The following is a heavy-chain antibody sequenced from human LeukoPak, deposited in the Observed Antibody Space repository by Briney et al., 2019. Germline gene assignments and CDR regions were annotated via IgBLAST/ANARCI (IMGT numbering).Heavy chain of an antibody. V-gene: IGHV3-33*01. CDR2: IWCDGSHK. Sequence: PGGSLTLSCAASGFTFSSYVMSWVRQAPVKGLESLAVIWCDGSHKYYAGSVKGRFTISRDNSKNTLYLQMNSLRAEDTAVYYSARGGNIVVPAATLDYWGQAPLVTVSS. D-gene: IGHD2-2*01. CDR1: GFTFSSYV. CDR3: ARGGNIVVPAATLDY. J-gene: IGHJ4*02.